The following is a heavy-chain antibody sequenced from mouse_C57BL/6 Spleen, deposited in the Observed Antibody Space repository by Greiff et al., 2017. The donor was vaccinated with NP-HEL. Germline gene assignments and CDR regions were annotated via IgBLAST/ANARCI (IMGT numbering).Heavy chain of an antibody. V-gene: IGHV8-8*01. Sequence: QVTLKVSGPGILQPSQTLSLTCSFSGFSLSTFGMGVGWIRQPSGKGLEWLAHIWWDDDKYYNPALKSRLTISKDTSKNQVFLKIANVDTADTATYYCARIAKGSGLGSYYFDYWGQGTTLTVSS. CDR2: IWWDDDK. D-gene: IGHD3-2*02. J-gene: IGHJ2*01. CDR1: GFSLSTFGMG. CDR3: ARIAKGSGLGSYYFDY.